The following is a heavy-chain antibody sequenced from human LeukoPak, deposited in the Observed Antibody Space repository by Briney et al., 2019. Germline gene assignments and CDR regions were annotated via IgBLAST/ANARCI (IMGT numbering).Heavy chain of an antibody. CDR1: GFTVSSNY. V-gene: IGHV3-66*01. Sequence: PGGSLRLSCAASGFTVSSNYMSWVRQAPGKGLEWVSVIYSGGSTYYADSVKGRFTISRDNSKNTLYLQMNSLRAEDTAVYYCAGSILLWFGEFQSWGQGTLVTVSS. CDR3: AGSILLWFGEFQS. D-gene: IGHD3-10*01. CDR2: IYSGGST. J-gene: IGHJ5*02.